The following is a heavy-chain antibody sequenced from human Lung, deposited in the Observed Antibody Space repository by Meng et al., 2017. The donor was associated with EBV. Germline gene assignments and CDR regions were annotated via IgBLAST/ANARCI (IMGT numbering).Heavy chain of an antibody. J-gene: IGHJ4*02. CDR3: ARGDGGNGSDY. CDR1: GYTFTNYA. Sequence: VGKYGAWVKKRCASWKVAYKDSGYTFTNYAMHWVRQAPGQRLEWMGWINAGNGNTKYSQKFQGRVTITRDTSASTAYMELSSLRSEDTAVYYCARGDGGNGSDYWGQGTLVTVSS. D-gene: IGHD4-23*01. CDR2: INAGNGNT. V-gene: IGHV1-3*01.